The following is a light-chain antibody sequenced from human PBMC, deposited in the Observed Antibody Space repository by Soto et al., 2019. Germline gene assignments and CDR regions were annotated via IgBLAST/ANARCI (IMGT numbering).Light chain of an antibody. V-gene: IGLV2-14*03. CDR1: SSDVGGYNY. J-gene: IGLJ1*01. Sequence: QSALTQPASVSGSPGQSITISCTGTSSDVGGYNYVSWYQQHPGKAPKLMIYDVSNRPSGVSNRFSGSKSGNTASPTISGLQAEDEADYYCNSYTSGTTLVFGTGTKVTVL. CDR3: NSYTSGTTLV. CDR2: DVS.